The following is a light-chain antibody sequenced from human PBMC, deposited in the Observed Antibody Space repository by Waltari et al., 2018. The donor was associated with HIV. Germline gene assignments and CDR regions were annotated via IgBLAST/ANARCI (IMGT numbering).Light chain of an antibody. J-gene: IGLJ3*02. CDR1: SSNIGAGYD. Sequence: QSVLTQPPSVSGAPGQRVTISCTGSSSNIGAGYDVHWYQQLPGTAPKLLCYDNGNRPAGVPDLFSGNNAGTSASLAITGLQARDEAVYYCQSYDSRLSAWVFGGGTKLTVL. CDR3: QSYDSRLSAWV. V-gene: IGLV1-40*01. CDR2: DNG.